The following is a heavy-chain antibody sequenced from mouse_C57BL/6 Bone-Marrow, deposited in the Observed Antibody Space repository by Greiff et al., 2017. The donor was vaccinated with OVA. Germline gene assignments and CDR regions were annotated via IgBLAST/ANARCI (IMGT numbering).Heavy chain of an antibody. J-gene: IGHJ2*01. CDR2: IDPENGDT. V-gene: IGHV14-4*01. D-gene: IGHD4-1*01. CDR3: TTDLTVDY. Sequence: VQLQQSGAELVRPGASVKLSCTASGFTIKDDYMHWVKQRPEQGLEWIGWIDPENGDTESASKFQGKATITADTSSNTAYLQLSSLTSEDTAVYYCTTDLTVDYWGQGTTLTVSS. CDR1: GFTIKDDY.